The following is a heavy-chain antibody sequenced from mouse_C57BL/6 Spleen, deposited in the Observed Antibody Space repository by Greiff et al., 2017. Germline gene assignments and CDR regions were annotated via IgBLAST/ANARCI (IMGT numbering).Heavy chain of an antibody. J-gene: IGHJ2*01. Sequence: EVQLQQSGPELVKPGASVKMSCKASGYTFTDYNMHWVKQSHGKSLEWIGYINPNNGGTSYNQKFKGKATLTVNKSSSTAYMELRSLTSEDSAVYNCARDYDGSLDYWGQGTTLTVSS. V-gene: IGHV1-22*01. D-gene: IGHD1-1*01. CDR3: ARDYDGSLDY. CDR1: GYTFTDYN. CDR2: INPNNGGT.